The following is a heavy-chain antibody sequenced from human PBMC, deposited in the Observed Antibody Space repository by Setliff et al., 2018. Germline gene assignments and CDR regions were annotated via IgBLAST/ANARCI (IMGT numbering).Heavy chain of an antibody. CDR3: VRVRVMVAATFDY. J-gene: IGHJ4*02. CDR2: VYHSGST. V-gene: IGHV4-38-2*02. Sequence: PSETLSLTCSVSNYSINSNTYSYWGWIRQPPGKGLEWIGTVYHSGSTYYNPSLKSRVTVSLDTSNNQFSLKLSSVAATDTAVYYCVRVRVMVAATFDYWGQGMLVTVSS. D-gene: IGHD2-15*01. CDR1: NYSINSNTYSY.